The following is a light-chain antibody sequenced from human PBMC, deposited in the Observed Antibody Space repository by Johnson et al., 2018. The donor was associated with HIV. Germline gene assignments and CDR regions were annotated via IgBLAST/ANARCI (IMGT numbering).Light chain of an antibody. Sequence: QPVLTQPPSVSAAPGQKVTISCSGSSSNIGNNYVSWYQQLPGTAPKLLIYDNHKRPSRIPDRFSGSKSGTSATMGITGLQTGDEADYYCGTWDISLSVGYVFGTGTKVTVL. CDR1: SSNIGNNY. J-gene: IGLJ1*01. CDR2: DNH. CDR3: GTWDISLSVGYV. V-gene: IGLV1-51*01.